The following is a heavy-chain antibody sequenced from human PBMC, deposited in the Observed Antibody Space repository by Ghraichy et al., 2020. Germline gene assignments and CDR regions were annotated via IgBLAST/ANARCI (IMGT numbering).Heavy chain of an antibody. D-gene: IGHD3-22*01. V-gene: IGHV3-48*04. CDR1: GFTFSSYS. CDR2: ISSSSSTI. Sequence: GGSLRLSCAASGFTFSSYSMNWVRQAPGKGLEWVSYISSSSSTIYYADSVKGRFTISRDNAKNSLYLQMNSLRAEDTAVYYCARQFYDSSCRWFDPWGQGTLVTVSS. CDR3: ARQFYDSSCRWFDP. J-gene: IGHJ5*02.